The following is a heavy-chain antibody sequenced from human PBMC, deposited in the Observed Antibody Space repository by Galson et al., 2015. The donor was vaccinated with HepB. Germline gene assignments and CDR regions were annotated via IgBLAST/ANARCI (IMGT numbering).Heavy chain of an antibody. Sequence: SVKVSCKASGYTFTSYGISWVRQAPGQGLEWMGWISAYNGNTNYAQKLQGRVTMTTDTSTSTAYMELRSLRSDDTAVYYCARPRDYYDSAGAFDIWGQGTMVTVSS. V-gene: IGHV1-18*01. D-gene: IGHD3-22*01. J-gene: IGHJ3*02. CDR1: GYTFTSYG. CDR2: ISAYNGNT. CDR3: ARPRDYYDSAGAFDI.